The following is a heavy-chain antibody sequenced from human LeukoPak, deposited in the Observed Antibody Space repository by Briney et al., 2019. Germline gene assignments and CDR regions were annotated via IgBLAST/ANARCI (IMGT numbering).Heavy chain of an antibody. D-gene: IGHD6-19*01. CDR2: INHSGST. V-gene: IGHV4-34*01. J-gene: IGHJ6*03. CDR3: ARHGRYSSGWTYYYYYMDV. Sequence: SETLSLTCAVYGGSFSGYYWSWIRQPPGKGLEWIGEINHSGSTNYNPSLKSRVTIPVDTSKNQFSLKLSSVTAADTAVYYCARHGRYSSGWTYYYYYMDVWGKGTTVTISS. CDR1: GGSFSGYY.